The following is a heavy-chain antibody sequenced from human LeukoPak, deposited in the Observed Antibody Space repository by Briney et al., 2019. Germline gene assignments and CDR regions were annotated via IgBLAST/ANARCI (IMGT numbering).Heavy chain of an antibody. V-gene: IGHV4-4*07. CDR2: IYTSGST. Sequence: SETLSLTCTVSSGSISSYYWSWIRQPAGKGLEWIGRIYTSGSTNYNPSLKSRVTMSVDTSKNQFSLKLSSVTAADTAVYYCARDLWFGEVMDYMDVWGKGTTVTISS. CDR1: SGSISSYY. J-gene: IGHJ6*03. CDR3: ARDLWFGEVMDYMDV. D-gene: IGHD3-10*01.